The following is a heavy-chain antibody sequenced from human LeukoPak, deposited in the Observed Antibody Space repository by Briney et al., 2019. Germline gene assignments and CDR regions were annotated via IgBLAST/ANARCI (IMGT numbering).Heavy chain of an antibody. CDR2: ISGDGGGT. Sequence: PGGSLRLSCAASGFTFSDYAMHWVRQAPGKGLEWVSLISGDGGGTHYADSVKGRFTISRDNSKNSLYLQMNTLRTEDTALYYCARFQGPSGFDPWGQGTLVTVSS. J-gene: IGHJ5*02. V-gene: IGHV3-43*02. CDR1: GFTFSDYA. CDR3: ARFQGPSGFDP. D-gene: IGHD3-10*01.